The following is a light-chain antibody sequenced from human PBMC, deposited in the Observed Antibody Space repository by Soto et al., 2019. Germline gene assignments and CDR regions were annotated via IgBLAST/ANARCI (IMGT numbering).Light chain of an antibody. CDR3: SSYTSSSTYV. J-gene: IGLJ1*01. CDR2: DVN. Sequence: QSALTQPPSVSGSPGQSVAISCTGTSSDVGNSNGVSWYHQPPGTAPKLMIYDVNNRPSGVPDRFSGSKSGNTASLTISGLRAEDEGDYYCSSYTSSSTYVFGTGTKLTVL. CDR1: SSDVGNSNG. V-gene: IGLV2-18*02.